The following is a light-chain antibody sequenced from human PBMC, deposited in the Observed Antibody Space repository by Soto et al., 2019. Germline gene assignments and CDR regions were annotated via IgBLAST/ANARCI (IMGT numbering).Light chain of an antibody. Sequence: EFVLTQSPGTLSLSPGERASLSCRASQTVRHNHLALSQQKPGQAPRLLLYDASSRATGIPARFSGSGSGTDFTLTISSVEPEDFAVYYCQQRSNWITFGQGTRLEIK. J-gene: IGKJ5*01. CDR2: DAS. V-gene: IGKV3D-20*02. CDR1: QTVRHNH. CDR3: QQRSNWIT.